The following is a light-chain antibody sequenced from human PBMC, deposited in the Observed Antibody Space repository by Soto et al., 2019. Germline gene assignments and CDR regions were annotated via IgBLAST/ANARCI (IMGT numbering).Light chain of an antibody. V-gene: IGLV2-14*01. Sequence: QSALTQPASVSGSPGQSITISCTGTSSDVGGYDYVSWYQQHPGKAPKLMIYDVSNRPSGVSTRFSGYKSGNTASLTISGLQAEDEADYYCSSYTSSSPLVFGTGTKLTVL. CDR1: SSDVGGYDY. J-gene: IGLJ1*01. CDR3: SSYTSSSPLV. CDR2: DVS.